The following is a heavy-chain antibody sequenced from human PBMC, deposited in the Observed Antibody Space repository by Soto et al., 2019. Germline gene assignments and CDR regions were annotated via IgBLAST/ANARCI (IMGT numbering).Heavy chain of an antibody. CDR2: ISYSGTT. CDR1: GDSISSNNNY. J-gene: IGHJ4*02. Sequence: SETLSLTCTVSGDSISSNNNYWSWIRQPPGEGLEWIGFISYSGTTSYSPSLKSRVAISLDTSKNQFSLRLTSVTAADTAVYYCARSGYSYGPNPLLYWGQGTLVTVSS. D-gene: IGHD5-18*01. V-gene: IGHV4-30-4*02. CDR3: ARSGYSYGPNPLLY.